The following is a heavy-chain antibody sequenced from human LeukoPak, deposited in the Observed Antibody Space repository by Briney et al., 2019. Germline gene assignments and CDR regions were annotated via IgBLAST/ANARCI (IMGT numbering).Heavy chain of an antibody. V-gene: IGHV1-2*02. Sequence: GASVKVSCKASGYTFTGYYMHWVRQAPGQGLEWMGWINPNSGGTNYAQKFQGRVTMTRDTSISTAYMELSRLRSDDTAVYYCARVYYYDSSGYYGQAHYYFDYWGQGTLVTVSS. CDR3: ARVYYYDSSGYYGQAHYYFDY. D-gene: IGHD3-22*01. CDR2: INPNSGGT. CDR1: GYTFTGYY. J-gene: IGHJ4*02.